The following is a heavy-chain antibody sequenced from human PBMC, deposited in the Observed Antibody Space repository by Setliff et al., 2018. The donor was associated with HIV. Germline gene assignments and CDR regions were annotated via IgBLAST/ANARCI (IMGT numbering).Heavy chain of an antibody. CDR1: GGSISSNNYY. CDR3: ARGVPLLPPHY. J-gene: IGHJ4*02. Sequence: SETLSLTCTVSGGSISSNNYYWGWIRQPPGKGLEWIGSIFYSETVYYGGRTYYSPSLKSRVTISVYTSKSQFSLKLSSLTAADTAVYYCARGVPLLPPHYWGQGTLVTVSS. D-gene: IGHD2-21*02. V-gene: IGHV4-39*07. CDR2: IFYSETVYYGGRT.